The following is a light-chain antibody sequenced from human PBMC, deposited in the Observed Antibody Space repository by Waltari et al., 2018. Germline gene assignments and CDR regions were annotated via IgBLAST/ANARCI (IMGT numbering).Light chain of an antibody. Sequence: QSALTQPPSVHGSPGQSVTISCPATGSDIATYNRVSSYQHSPGTAPRLMIYEVNSRPSGVPDRFSWSKFGNTASLTISGLQAEDEADYYCSSYTTSITQVFGTGTKVTVL. CDR2: EVN. V-gene: IGLV2-18*02. CDR3: SSYTTSITQV. CDR1: GSDIATYNR. J-gene: IGLJ1*01.